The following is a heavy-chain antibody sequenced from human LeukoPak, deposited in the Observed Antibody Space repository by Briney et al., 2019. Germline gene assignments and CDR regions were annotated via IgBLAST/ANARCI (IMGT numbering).Heavy chain of an antibody. CDR2: INPNSGGT. CDR1: GYTFTGYY. D-gene: IGHD3-9*01. CDR3: ARVFDWLEGGWFDP. V-gene: IGHV1-2*02. J-gene: IGHJ5*02. Sequence: ASVKVSCKASGYTFTGYYMHWVRQAPGQGLEWMGWINPNSGGTNYAQKFQGRVTMTRDTSISTAYMELSRLRSDDTAVYYCARVFDWLEGGWFDPWGQGTLVTVSS.